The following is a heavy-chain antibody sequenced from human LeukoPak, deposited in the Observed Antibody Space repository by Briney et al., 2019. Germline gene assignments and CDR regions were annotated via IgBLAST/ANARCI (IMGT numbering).Heavy chain of an antibody. D-gene: IGHD1-1*01. V-gene: IGHV3-15*01. CDR3: TLFGTTATDDAFDI. CDR2: IKSRTEGGTT. Sequence: GGSLRLSCAASGFTFSNAWMSWVRQAPGKGLEWVGRIKSRTEGGTTDYAAPVKGRFTISRDDSKNTLYLQMNSLKTEDTAVYYCTLFGTTATDDAFDIWGQGTMVTVSS. CDR1: GFTFSNAW. J-gene: IGHJ3*02.